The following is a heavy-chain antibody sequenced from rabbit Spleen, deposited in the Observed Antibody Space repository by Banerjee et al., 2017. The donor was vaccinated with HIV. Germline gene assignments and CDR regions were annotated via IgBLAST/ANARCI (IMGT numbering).Heavy chain of an antibody. CDR3: ARNYVNVFDP. V-gene: IGHV1S40*01. D-gene: IGHD1-1*01. CDR1: GFDLTTAGY. CDR2: ILTTSSGNT. Sequence: QSLGESGGDLVKPGASLPLTCTASGFDLTTAGYMCWVRQAPGKGLEWIACILTTSSGNTYYANWAKGRFTITRSTSLATVTLQLTSLTDADTATYFCARNYVNVFDPWGPGTLVTVS. J-gene: IGHJ2*01.